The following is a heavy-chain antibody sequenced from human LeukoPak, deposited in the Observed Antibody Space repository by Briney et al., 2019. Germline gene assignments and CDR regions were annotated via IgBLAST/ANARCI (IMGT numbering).Heavy chain of an antibody. CDR3: VRFRGFTDY. CDR2: ISSSGSTI. D-gene: IGHD3-22*01. V-gene: IGHV3-48*03. Sequence: GGSLRLSCAASGFTFSSYEMNWVRQAPGKGLEWVSYISSSGSTIYYADSVKGRFTISRDNAKNSLYLQMNSLRAEDTAVYNCVRFRGFTDYWGQGTMVTVSS. CDR1: GFTFSSYE. J-gene: IGHJ4*02.